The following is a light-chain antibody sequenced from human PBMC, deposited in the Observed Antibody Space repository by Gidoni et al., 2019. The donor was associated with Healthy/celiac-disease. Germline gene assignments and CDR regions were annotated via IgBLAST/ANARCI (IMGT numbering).Light chain of an antibody. V-gene: IGKV1-5*01. Sequence: DIQITPAPSTLSASVGDRVTITCRASQTIRSWLAWYQQKPGKAPKLLIYDASSLKSGVPSRFSGSGSGTEFTLTISSLQPDDFATYYCQQYNSYPLTCGGGTKVEIK. J-gene: IGKJ4*01. CDR2: DAS. CDR1: QTIRSW. CDR3: QQYNSYPLT.